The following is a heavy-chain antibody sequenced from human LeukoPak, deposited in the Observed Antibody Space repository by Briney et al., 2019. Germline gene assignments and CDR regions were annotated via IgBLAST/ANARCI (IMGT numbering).Heavy chain of an antibody. J-gene: IGHJ4*02. CDR2: INPSGGST. V-gene: IGHV1-46*01. CDR1: GYTFTSYY. Sequence: ASVKVSCKASGYTFTSYYMHWVRQAPGQGLEWMGIINPSGGSTSYAQKFQGRVTMTTDTSTSTAYMGLRSLRSDDTAVYYCARDYRDVLLWFGELSKWGQGTLVTVSS. CDR3: ARDYRDVLLWFGELSK. D-gene: IGHD3-10*01.